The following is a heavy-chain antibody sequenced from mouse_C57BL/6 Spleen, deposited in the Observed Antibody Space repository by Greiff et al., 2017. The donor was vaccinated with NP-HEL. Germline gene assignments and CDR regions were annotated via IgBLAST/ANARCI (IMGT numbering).Heavy chain of an antibody. CDR3: ARVYGRDFDY. V-gene: IGHV1-64*01. CDR2: IHPNSGST. CDR1: GYTFTSYW. D-gene: IGHD1-1*01. Sequence: QVQLQQPGAELVKPGASVKLSCKASGYTFTSYWMHWVKQRPGQGLEWIGMIHPNSGSTNYNEKFKGKATLTVDKSSSTAYMQLSSLTSEDSAVYYCARVYGRDFDYWGQGTTLTGSS. J-gene: IGHJ2*01.